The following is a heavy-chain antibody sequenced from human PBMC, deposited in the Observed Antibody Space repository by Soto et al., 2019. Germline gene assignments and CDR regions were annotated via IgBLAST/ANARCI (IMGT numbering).Heavy chain of an antibody. J-gene: IGHJ4*02. CDR3: ARERGAAAEFDC. V-gene: IGHV3-7*05. CDR1: GFTFSNYW. D-gene: IGHD6-13*01. CDR2: IKQDGSEK. Sequence: LRLSCAASGFTFSNYWVTWVRQAPGKGLEWVANIKQDGSEKYYVDSVKGRFTISRDNAKNSLYLQMNILRAEDTAVYYCARERGAAAEFDCWGQGTQVTVSS.